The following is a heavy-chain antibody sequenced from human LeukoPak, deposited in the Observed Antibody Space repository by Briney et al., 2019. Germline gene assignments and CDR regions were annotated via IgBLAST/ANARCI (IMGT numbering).Heavy chain of an antibody. J-gene: IGHJ4*02. D-gene: IGHD3-22*01. Sequence: SETLSLTCTVSGGSISSYYWSWIRQPPGKGLEWIGYIYYSGSTNYNPSLKSRVTISLDTSKNQFSLKLSSVTAADTAVYYCARHFYDRDFGYWGQGSLVTVSS. CDR1: GGSISSYY. CDR3: ARHFYDRDFGY. CDR2: IYYSGST. V-gene: IGHV4-59*01.